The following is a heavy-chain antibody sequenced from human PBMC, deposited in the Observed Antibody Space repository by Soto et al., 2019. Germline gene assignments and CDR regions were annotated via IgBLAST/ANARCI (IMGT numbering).Heavy chain of an antibody. CDR2: ISAHTGSS. CDR3: ARAFFYQGSDSRGYSFDAFDF. D-gene: IGHD3-22*01. J-gene: IGHJ3*01. Sequence: QAQLVQSGAEVKKPGASVKVSCKASGYTFTSSGMSWVRQAPGQGLEWMGWISAHTGSSEYAQRFQGRVTMTTDRSMSTAYMELRSLRSDDTAVYYCARAFFYQGSDSRGYSFDAFDFWGPGTLVTVSS. V-gene: IGHV1-18*01. CDR1: GYTFTSSG.